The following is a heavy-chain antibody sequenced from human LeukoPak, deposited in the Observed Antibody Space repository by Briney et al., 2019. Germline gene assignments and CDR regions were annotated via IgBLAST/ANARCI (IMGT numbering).Heavy chain of an antibody. CDR2: ISNSGST. Sequence: PSETLSLTCAVSGASITSTKYFWGWIRQPPGKELELIGIISNSGSTDYNPSLKSRVTMSTDASKNQFSLKLASVTAADTAVYYCAGLGVMVLVNQFETWGRGTPVTVSS. CDR1: GASITSTKYF. D-gene: IGHD2-8*01. V-gene: IGHV4-39*07. J-gene: IGHJ5*02. CDR3: AGLGVMVLVNQFET.